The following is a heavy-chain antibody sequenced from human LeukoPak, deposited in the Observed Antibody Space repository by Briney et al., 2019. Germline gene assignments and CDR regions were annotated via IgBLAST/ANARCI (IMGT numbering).Heavy chain of an antibody. J-gene: IGHJ4*02. D-gene: IGHD3-22*01. CDR3: ARTYYYDSSDYSALGY. CDR2: TYYRSKWLH. CDR1: GDSVSSNSAA. Sequence: SQTLSLTCAISGDSVSSNSAAWNWIRQSPSRGLEWLGRTYYRSKWLHDYAISVKSRITINPDTSKNQFSLQLNSVTPEDTAVYYCARTYYYDSSDYSALGYWGQGTLVTVSS. V-gene: IGHV6-1*01.